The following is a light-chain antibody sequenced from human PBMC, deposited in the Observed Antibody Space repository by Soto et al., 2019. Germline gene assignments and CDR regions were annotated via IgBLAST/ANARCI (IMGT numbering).Light chain of an antibody. CDR3: SSYTSGSTPLFV. CDR2: DVS. J-gene: IGLJ1*01. Sequence: QSVLTQPASVSGSPVHSITISCTGTSSDVGGYNYVSWYQQHPGKAPKLMIYDVSNRPSGVSNRFSGSKSGNTASLTISGLQAEDEADYYCSSYTSGSTPLFVFGNGTKVTVL. V-gene: IGLV2-14*01. CDR1: SSDVGGYNY.